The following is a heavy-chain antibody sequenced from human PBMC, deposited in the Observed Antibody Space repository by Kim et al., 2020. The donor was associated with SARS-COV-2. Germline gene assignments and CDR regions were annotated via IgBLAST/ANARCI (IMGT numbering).Heavy chain of an antibody. CDR1: GDSVSSNSAA. CDR3: ARDRQRAGAGVDS. D-gene: IGHD4-17*01. CDR2: TYYRSKWYT. Sequence: SQTLSLTCDISGDSVSSNSAAWNWIRQSPSRGLEWLGRTYYRSKWYTDYALSVKGRITINPDTSKNQFSLQLNTVTPVVTAVYYCARDRQRAGAGVDSWGHGTLVTVSS. J-gene: IGHJ5*01. V-gene: IGHV6-1*01.